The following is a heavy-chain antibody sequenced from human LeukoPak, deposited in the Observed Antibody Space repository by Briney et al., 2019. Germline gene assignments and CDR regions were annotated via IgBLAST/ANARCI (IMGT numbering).Heavy chain of an antibody. CDR1: GGSISSYY. CDR2: IYYSGST. J-gene: IGHJ4*02. V-gene: IGHV4-59*05. Sequence: SETLSLTSTVSGGSISSYYWSWIRQPPGKGLEWIGSIYYSGSTYYNPSLNSRVTISVDTSKNQFSLRLSSVTAADTAVYYCARLRGYSYGDLGYWGQGTLVTVSS. D-gene: IGHD5-18*01. CDR3: ARLRGYSYGDLGY.